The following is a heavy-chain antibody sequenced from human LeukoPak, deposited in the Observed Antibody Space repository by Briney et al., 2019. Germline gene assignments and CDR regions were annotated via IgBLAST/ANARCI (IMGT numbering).Heavy chain of an antibody. D-gene: IGHD3-3*01. J-gene: IGHJ6*03. V-gene: IGHV3-23*01. CDR3: ARFSYYDFWSGSPYMDV. CDR2: ISGSGGST. Sequence: PGGSLRLSCAASGFTFSSYAMSWVREAPGKGLEWGSAISGSGGSTYYADSVKGRFTISRDNAKNSLYLQMNSLRAEDTAVYYCARFSYYDFWSGSPYMDVWGKGTTVTVSS. CDR1: GFTFSSYA.